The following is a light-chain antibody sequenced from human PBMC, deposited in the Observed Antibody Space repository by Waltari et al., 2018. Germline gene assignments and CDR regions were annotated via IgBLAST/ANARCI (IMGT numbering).Light chain of an antibody. CDR1: QSVLYSSNNNNY. CDR3: QQYYSTPLT. J-gene: IGKJ4*01. Sequence: DIVMTQSPDSLAVSLGESATITCKSSQSVLYSSNNNNYLAWYQQKPGQPPKLPIYWASIRECGVPDRFSGSGSGTDFNLTISSLQAEDVAVYYCQQYYSTPLTFGGGTKEEIK. V-gene: IGKV4-1*01. CDR2: WAS.